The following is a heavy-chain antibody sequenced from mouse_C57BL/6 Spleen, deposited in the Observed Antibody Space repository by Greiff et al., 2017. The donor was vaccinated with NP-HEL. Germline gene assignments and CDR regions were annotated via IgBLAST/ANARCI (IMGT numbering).Heavy chain of an antibody. CDR1: GYAFSSSW. CDR3: ARPLSRYYYGSSYEEYFDY. CDR2: IYPGDGDT. D-gene: IGHD1-1*01. V-gene: IGHV1-82*01. J-gene: IGHJ2*01. Sequence: QVQLQQSGPELVKPGASVKISCKASGYAFSSSWMNWVKQRPGKGLEWIGRIYPGDGDTNYNGKFKGKATLTADKSSSTAYLQLSSLTSEDSAVYFCARPLSRYYYGSSYEEYFDYWGQGTTLTVSS.